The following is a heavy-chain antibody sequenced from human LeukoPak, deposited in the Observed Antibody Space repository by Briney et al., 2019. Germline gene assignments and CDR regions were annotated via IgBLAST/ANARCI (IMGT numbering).Heavy chain of an antibody. CDR2: INHNGNVN. CDR3: ARAGSGYLKYFQH. J-gene: IGHJ1*01. Sequence: GGSLRLSCAASGFTFSSYWMNWARQAPGRGLEWVASINHNGNVNYYVDSVKGRFTISRDNAKNSLYLQMSNLRAEDTAVYYCARAGSGYLKYFQHWGQGTLVTVSS. V-gene: IGHV3-7*03. CDR1: GFTFSSYW. D-gene: IGHD3-22*01.